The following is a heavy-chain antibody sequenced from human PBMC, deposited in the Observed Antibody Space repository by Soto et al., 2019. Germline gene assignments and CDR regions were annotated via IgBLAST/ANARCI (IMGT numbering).Heavy chain of an antibody. CDR3: AKDGAPRYCSGRSCHPAGAY. V-gene: IGHV3-30*18. J-gene: IGHJ4*02. D-gene: IGHD2-15*01. Sequence: QVQLVESGGGVVQPGRSLRLSCAGSGFTFSNYGLHWVRQTPGKGLEWVAFISHDGSNKYYADSVKGRFTISRASSKSTLYLQMDSLRVEDTAVYYCAKDGAPRYCSGRSCHPAGAYWGQGTLVTVSS. CDR1: GFTFSNYG. CDR2: ISHDGSNK.